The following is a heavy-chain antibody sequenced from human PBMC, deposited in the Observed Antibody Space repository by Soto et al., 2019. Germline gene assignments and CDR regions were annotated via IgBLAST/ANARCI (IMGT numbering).Heavy chain of an antibody. Sequence: SETLSLTCTVSGGSISSGGYYWSWIRQPPGKGLEWIGYIYYSGSTYYTPSLKSRVTMSLDTSKNQFSLKLSSVTAADTAVYYCSAMGYWGQGTLVTVS. CDR2: IYYSGST. D-gene: IGHD5-18*01. J-gene: IGHJ4*02. CDR1: GGSISSGGYY. V-gene: IGHV4-30-4*01. CDR3: SAMGY.